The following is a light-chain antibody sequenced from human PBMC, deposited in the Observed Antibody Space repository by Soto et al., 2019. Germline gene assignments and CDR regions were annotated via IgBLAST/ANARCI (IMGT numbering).Light chain of an antibody. CDR2: GAS. Sequence: RVTITFRASQGIRDDLGWYQQKPGKAPKRLIYGASTLQNGVPLRFSGSGSGTEFTLTISSLQPEDFATYYCLQHSTYPRTFGQGTKVDI. J-gene: IGKJ1*01. CDR1: QGIRDD. V-gene: IGKV1-17*01. CDR3: LQHSTYPRT.